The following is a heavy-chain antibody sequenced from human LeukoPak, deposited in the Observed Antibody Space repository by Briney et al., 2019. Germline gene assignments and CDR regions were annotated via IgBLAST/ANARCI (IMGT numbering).Heavy chain of an antibody. D-gene: IGHD1-14*01. Sequence: SVKVSCKASGGTFSSYTISWIRQAPGQGLEWMGRIIPILSNANYAKKFQGSITITADKSTSTAYKELSSLRSEDTAVYYCARAPGAEINHVDYWGQGTLVTVSS. CDR2: IIPILSNA. V-gene: IGHV1-69*08. CDR1: GGTFSSYT. CDR3: ARAPGAEINHVDY. J-gene: IGHJ4*02.